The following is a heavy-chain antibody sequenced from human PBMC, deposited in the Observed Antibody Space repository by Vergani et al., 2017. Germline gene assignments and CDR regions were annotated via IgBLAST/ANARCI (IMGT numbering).Heavy chain of an antibody. CDR1: GGSISSSSYY. D-gene: IGHD3-10*01. CDR2: IYYSGST. V-gene: IGHV4-39*07. Sequence: QLQLPESGPGLVKPSETLSLTCTVSGGSISSSSYYWGWIRQPPGKGLEWIGSIYYSGSTYYNPSLKSRVTISVDTSKNQFSLKLSSVTAADTAVYYCARDHLTYFDYWGQGTLVTVSS. J-gene: IGHJ4*02. CDR3: ARDHLTYFDY.